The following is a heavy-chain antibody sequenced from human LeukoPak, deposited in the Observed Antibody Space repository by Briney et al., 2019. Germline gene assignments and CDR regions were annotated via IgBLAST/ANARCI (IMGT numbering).Heavy chain of an antibody. V-gene: IGHV3-7*01. Sequence: GSLRLSCAASGFTFSSYWMSWVRQAPGKGLEWVANIKQDGSEKYYVDSVKGRFTISRDNAKNSLYLQMNSLRAEDTAVYYCARETSYYDILTGYYFDYWGQGTLVTVSS. CDR3: ARETSYYDILTGYYFDY. CDR1: GFTFSSYW. CDR2: IKQDGSEK. J-gene: IGHJ4*02. D-gene: IGHD3-9*01.